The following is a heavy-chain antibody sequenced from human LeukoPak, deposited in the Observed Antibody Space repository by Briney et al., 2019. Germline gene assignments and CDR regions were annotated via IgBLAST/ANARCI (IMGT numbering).Heavy chain of an antibody. CDR1: GGSISSNSYY. CDR3: ARGGYYGSGNDFRFDP. CDR2: IYYSGST. V-gene: IGHV4-39*07. J-gene: IGHJ5*02. D-gene: IGHD3-10*01. Sequence: PSETLSLTCAVSGGSISSNSYYWGWIRQPPGKGLEWIGSIYYSGSTYYNPSLKSRVTMSVDTSKNQFSLKLKSVTAADTAVYYCARGGYYGSGNDFRFDPWGQGTLVTVS.